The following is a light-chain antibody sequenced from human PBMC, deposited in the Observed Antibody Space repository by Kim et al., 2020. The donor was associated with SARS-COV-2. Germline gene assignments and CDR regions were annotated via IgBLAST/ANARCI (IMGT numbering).Light chain of an antibody. CDR1: QSVSSN. Sequence: ETVMTQSPATLSVSPGDRATLSCRASQSVSSNLAWYQQKPGQAPRLLIYGASTRATGIPARFSGSGSGTEFTLTISSLQSEDFAVYYCQQYENWPRYTFGQGTKVDIK. CDR2: GAS. J-gene: IGKJ2*01. CDR3: QQYENWPRYT. V-gene: IGKV3-15*01.